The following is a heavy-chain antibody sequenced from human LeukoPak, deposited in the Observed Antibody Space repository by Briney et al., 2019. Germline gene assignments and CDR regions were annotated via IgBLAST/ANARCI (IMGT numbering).Heavy chain of an antibody. CDR1: GGSISSYY. CDR2: IYYSGST. D-gene: IGHD5-18*01. J-gene: IGHJ4*02. CDR3: ARSHGYLFDY. Sequence: KSSETLSLTCTVPGGSISSYYWSWIRQPPGKGLEWIGYIYYSGSTNYNPSLKSRVTISVDTSKNQFSLKLSSVTAADTAVYYCARSHGYLFDYWGQGTLVTVSS. V-gene: IGHV4-59*01.